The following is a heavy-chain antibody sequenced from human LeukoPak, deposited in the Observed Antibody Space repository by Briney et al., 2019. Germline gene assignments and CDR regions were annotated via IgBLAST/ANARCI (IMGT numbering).Heavy chain of an antibody. CDR3: ARAESMALYFLY. Sequence: GDSVKVSCKASGYTFTAFGFIWVRQAPGQGLEWMGWVSTYNGDTDYAKKFQDRVTMTTESSTQTTFMELRNLRSDDTAVYYCARAESMALYFLYWGQGTLVSVSS. J-gene: IGHJ1*01. CDR2: VSTYNGDT. CDR1: GYTFTAFG. D-gene: IGHD1-14*01. V-gene: IGHV1-18*01.